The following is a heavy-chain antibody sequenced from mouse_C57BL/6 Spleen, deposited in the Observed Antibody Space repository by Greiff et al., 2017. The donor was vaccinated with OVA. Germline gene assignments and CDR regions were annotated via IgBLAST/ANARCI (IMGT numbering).Heavy chain of an antibody. CDR2: ISNGGGST. CDR3: ARHNYGYFDV. Sequence: EVKLMESGGGLVQPGGSLKLSCAASGFTFSDYYMYWVRQTPEKRLEWVAYISNGGGSTYYPDTVKGRFTISRDNAKNTLYLQMSRLKSEDTAMYYCARHNYGYFDVWGTGTTVTVSS. V-gene: IGHV5-12*01. CDR1: GFTFSDYY. J-gene: IGHJ1*03.